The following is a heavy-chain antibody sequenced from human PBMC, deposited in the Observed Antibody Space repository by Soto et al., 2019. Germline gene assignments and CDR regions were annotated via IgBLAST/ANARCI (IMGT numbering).Heavy chain of an antibody. Sequence: GSSVKVSCKASGYTFTSYYMHWVRQAPGQGLEWMGIINPSGGSTSYAQKFQGRVTMTRDTSTSTVYMELSSLRSEDTAVYYCARDPIAVAETGGNWFDPWGQGTLVTVSS. V-gene: IGHV1-46*03. D-gene: IGHD6-19*01. CDR3: ARDPIAVAETGGNWFDP. CDR2: INPSGGST. CDR1: GYTFTSYY. J-gene: IGHJ5*02.